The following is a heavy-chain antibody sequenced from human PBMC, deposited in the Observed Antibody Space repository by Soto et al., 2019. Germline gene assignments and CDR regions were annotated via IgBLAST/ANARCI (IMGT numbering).Heavy chain of an antibody. CDR2: IHHSGSI. V-gene: IGHV4-30-4*08. CDR1: GDSISSDYYH. CDR3: ARGGEDIVVVVAATPYYGMDV. Sequence: PSETLSLSCTVSGDSISSDYYHWTWIRQSPGKGLEWIGYIHHSGSIHYNPSFKSRVTISVDTSKNQFSLKLSSVTAADTAVYYCARGGEDIVVVVAATPYYGMDVWGQGTTVTVSS. D-gene: IGHD2-15*01. J-gene: IGHJ6*02.